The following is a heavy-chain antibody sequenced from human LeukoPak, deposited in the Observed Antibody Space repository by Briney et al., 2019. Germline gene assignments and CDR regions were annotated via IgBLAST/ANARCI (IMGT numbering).Heavy chain of an antibody. Sequence: SETLSLTCTVSGGSISSGDYYWSWIRQPPGKGLEWIGYICYSGSTYYNPSLKSRVTISVDTSKNQFSLKLSSVTAADTAVYYCARVQGVGATYFDYWGQGTLVTVSS. J-gene: IGHJ4*02. D-gene: IGHD1-26*01. CDR1: GGSISSGDYY. CDR2: ICYSGST. CDR3: ARVQGVGATYFDY. V-gene: IGHV4-30-4*08.